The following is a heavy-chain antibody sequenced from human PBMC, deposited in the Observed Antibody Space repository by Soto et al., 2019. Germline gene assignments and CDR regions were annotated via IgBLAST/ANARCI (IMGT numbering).Heavy chain of an antibody. CDR1: GFTFTSSA. CDR3: AADPHTMIVVGDPHFDY. V-gene: IGHV1-58*01. D-gene: IGHD3-22*01. CDR2: IVVGSGNT. Sequence: GASVKVSCKASGFTFTSSAVQWVRQARGQRLEWIGWIVVGSGNTNYAQKFQERVTITRDMSTSTAYMELSSLRSEDTAVYYCAADPHTMIVVGDPHFDYWGQGTLVTVSS. J-gene: IGHJ4*02.